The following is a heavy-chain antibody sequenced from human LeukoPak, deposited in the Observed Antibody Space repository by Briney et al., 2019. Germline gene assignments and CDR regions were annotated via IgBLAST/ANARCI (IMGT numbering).Heavy chain of an antibody. CDR1: GGTFSSYA. D-gene: IGHD5-18*01. Sequence: SVKVSCKASGGTFSSYAISWVRQAPGQGLEWMGGIIPIFGTANYAQKFQGRVTITADEFTSTAYMELSSLRSEDTAVYYCARERGYSYGPFDYWGQGTLVTVSS. CDR2: IIPIFGTA. V-gene: IGHV1-69*13. J-gene: IGHJ4*02. CDR3: ARERGYSYGPFDY.